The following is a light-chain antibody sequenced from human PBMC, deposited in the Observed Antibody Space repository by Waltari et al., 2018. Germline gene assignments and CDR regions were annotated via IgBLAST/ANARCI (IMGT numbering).Light chain of an antibody. Sequence: QSALTQPASVSGYPGQSITISCTGTSIDIGPYNYVSWYQQHPGKAPKLVIFDVSNRPSGVSDRFSGSKSGDTASLTISGLQAEDEADYYCNSYTTSSTVVFGGGTTLTVL. CDR2: DVS. CDR1: SIDIGPYNY. V-gene: IGLV2-14*03. CDR3: NSYTTSSTVV. J-gene: IGLJ2*01.